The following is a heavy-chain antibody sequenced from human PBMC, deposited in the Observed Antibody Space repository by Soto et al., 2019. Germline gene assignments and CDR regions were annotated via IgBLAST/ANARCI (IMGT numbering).Heavy chain of an antibody. CDR3: ARREATTPYFDL. CDR1: GYSFTNYW. CDR2: IYPGDSDT. D-gene: IGHD5-12*01. Sequence: EVQPVQSGAEVKKPGESLKISCKSSGYSFTNYWIGWVRQMPGKGLEWMGIIYPGDSDTRYSPSFQGQVTISGDKSISTAYLQWSSLKASDSAIYYCARREATTPYFDLWGRGTLVTVSS. J-gene: IGHJ2*01. V-gene: IGHV5-51*03.